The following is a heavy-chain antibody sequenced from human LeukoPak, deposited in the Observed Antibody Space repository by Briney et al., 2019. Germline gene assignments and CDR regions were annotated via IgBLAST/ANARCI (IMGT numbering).Heavy chain of an antibody. Sequence: ASVKVSCKASGYTFTGYYIHWLRQAPGQGLEWMGFINPNSGGTNYAQKFQGRVTMTRDTSISTAYMELSSLTSDDTAVYYCARDLEGYHYGSGNYPQWGQGTLITVSS. D-gene: IGHD3-10*01. CDR2: INPNSGGT. J-gene: IGHJ4*02. CDR1: GYTFTGYY. V-gene: IGHV1-2*02. CDR3: ARDLEGYHYGSGNYPQ.